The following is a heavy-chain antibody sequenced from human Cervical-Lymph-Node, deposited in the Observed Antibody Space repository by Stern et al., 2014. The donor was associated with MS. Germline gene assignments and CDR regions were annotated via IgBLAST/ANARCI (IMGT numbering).Heavy chain of an antibody. CDR1: GFTFSSYA. D-gene: IGHD4-17*01. CDR3: AKVLRQRTTVTTYYGMDV. J-gene: IGHJ6*02. Sequence: EVQLVESGGGLVQPGGSLRLSCAASGFTFSSYAMTWVRQAPGKGLEWISVIDGSRGSTNYAASVKGRFSISRDNSENTLYMQMNSLRVEDTAVYYCAKVLRQRTTVTTYYGMDVWGQGTTVTVSS. V-gene: IGHV3-23*04. CDR2: IDGSRGST.